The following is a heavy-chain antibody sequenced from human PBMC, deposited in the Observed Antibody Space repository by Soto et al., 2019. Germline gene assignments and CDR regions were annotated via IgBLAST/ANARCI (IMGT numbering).Heavy chain of an antibody. V-gene: IGHV4-39*01. D-gene: IGHD3-22*01. J-gene: IGHJ5*02. CDR2: IYYSGST. CDR1: GGSISSSSYY. Sequence: PSETLSLTCTVSGGSISSSSYYWGWIRQPPGKGLEWIGSIYYSGSTYYNPSLKSRVTISVDTSKNQFSLKLSSVIAADTAVYYCARRGVDYYDSSGYYDHWGQGTLVT. CDR3: ARRGVDYYDSSGYYDH.